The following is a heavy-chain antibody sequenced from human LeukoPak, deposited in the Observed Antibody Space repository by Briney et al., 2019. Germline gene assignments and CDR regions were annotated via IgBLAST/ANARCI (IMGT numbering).Heavy chain of an antibody. Sequence: GGSLRLSCAASGFTFSTYAMSWVRRAPGKGLDWVSVISFNGDATYYADSAEGRFTISRDNSKNTPHLQMDSLRAEDTGIYFCARGIVGSRHFNSWGQGTLVTVSS. CDR1: GFTFSTYA. J-gene: IGHJ4*02. V-gene: IGHV3-23*01. D-gene: IGHD1-26*01. CDR2: ISFNGDAT. CDR3: ARGIVGSRHFNS.